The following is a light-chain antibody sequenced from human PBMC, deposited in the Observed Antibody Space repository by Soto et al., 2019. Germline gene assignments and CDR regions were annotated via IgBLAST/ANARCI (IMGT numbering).Light chain of an antibody. J-gene: IGKJ3*01. CDR1: QGISSY. CDR3: QQYYNYPCT. V-gene: IGKV1-8*01. Sequence: AIQMTQSPSSLSASTGDRVTITCRASQGISSYLAWYQQKPGKAPKLLIYAASTLQSGVPSRFSGSGSGTDFTLTISCLQSEDFATYYCQQYYNYPCTFGPGTKLDIK. CDR2: AAS.